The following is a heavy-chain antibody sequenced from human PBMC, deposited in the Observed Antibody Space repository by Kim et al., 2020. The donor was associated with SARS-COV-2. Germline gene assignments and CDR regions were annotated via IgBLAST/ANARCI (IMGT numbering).Heavy chain of an antibody. V-gene: IGHV1-3*01. CDR1: GYTFTSYA. Sequence: ASVKVSCKASGYTFTSYAMHWVRQAPGQRLEWMGWINAGNGNTKYSQKFQGRVTITRDTSASTAYMELSSLRSEDTAVYYCARVVALLWFGESFLLKDYGMDVWGQGATVTVSS. CDR3: ARVVALLWFGESFLLKDYGMDV. J-gene: IGHJ6*02. CDR2: INAGNGNT. D-gene: IGHD3-10*01.